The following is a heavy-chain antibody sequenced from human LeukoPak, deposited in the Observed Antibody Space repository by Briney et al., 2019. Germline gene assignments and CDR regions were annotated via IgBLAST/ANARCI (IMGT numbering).Heavy chain of an antibody. CDR2: IIPIFGTA. CDR3: ARDSPACSGGSCAFDY. V-gene: IGHV1-69*13. CDR1: GGTFSSYA. Sequence: RASVKVSCKASGGTFSSYAISWVRQAPGQGLEWMGGIIPIFGTANYAQKFQGRVTITADESTSTAYMELSSLRSEDTAVYYCARDSPACSGGSCAFDYWGQGTLVTVSS. J-gene: IGHJ4*02. D-gene: IGHD2-15*01.